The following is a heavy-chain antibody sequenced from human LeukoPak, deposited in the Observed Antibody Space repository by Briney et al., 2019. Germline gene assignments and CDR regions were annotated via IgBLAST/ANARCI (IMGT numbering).Heavy chain of an antibody. Sequence: SETLSLICAVSGGSISSGGYSWSWIRQPPGKGLEWIGYIYHSGSTYYNPSLKSRVTISVDRSKNQFSLKLSSVTAADTAVYYCARVSDDYGDYWYFDLWGRGTLVTVSS. CDR3: ARVSDDYGDYWYFDL. J-gene: IGHJ2*01. CDR1: GGSISSGGYS. CDR2: IYHSGST. D-gene: IGHD4-17*01. V-gene: IGHV4-30-2*01.